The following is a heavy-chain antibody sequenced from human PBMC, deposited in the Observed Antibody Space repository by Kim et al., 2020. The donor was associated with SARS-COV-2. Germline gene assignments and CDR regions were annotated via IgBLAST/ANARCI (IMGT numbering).Heavy chain of an antibody. CDR2: TNVGHGST. CDR3: ARDPEAPRKIIPPSIRYFDL. CDR1: GYTFTKYA. Sequence: ASVKVSCKASGYTFTKYAMHWVRQAPGQRLEWMGWTNVGHGSTRYSQRFEGRVAITRDTSANTAYMELSRLTSEDMAMYYCARDPEAPRKIIPPSIRYFDLWGRGTLVTVSS. D-gene: IGHD3-3*01. V-gene: IGHV1-3*01. J-gene: IGHJ2*01.